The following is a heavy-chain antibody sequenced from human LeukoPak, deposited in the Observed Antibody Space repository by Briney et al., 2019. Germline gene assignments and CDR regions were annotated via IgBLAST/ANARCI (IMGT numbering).Heavy chain of an antibody. V-gene: IGHV3-30*18. CDR3: AKDRGSSWSHYFDY. CDR2: ISYDGSNK. J-gene: IGHJ4*02. D-gene: IGHD6-13*01. Sequence: GGSLRLSCAASGSTFSSYGMHWVRQAPGKGLEWVAVISYDGSNKYHADSVKGRFTISRDNSKNTLYLQMNSLRAEDTAVYYCAKDRGSSWSHYFDYWGQGTLVTVSS. CDR1: GSTFSSYG.